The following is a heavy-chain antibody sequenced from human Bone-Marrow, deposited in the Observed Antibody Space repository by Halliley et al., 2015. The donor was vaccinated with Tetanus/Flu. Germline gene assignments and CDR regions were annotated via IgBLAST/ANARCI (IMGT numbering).Heavy chain of an antibody. CDR1: GGSITPYY. V-gene: IGHV4-59*01. Sequence: TLSLTCTVSGGSITPYYWSWIRQPPGKGLEWIGYIYYSGSTNYNPSLKSRVTISIDTSKNQFSLKLNSVTAADTAMYYCARRAAAGVGFFDNWFAPWGQGTLVTVSS. CDR2: IYYSGST. J-gene: IGHJ5*02. CDR3: ARRAAAGVGFFDNWFAP. D-gene: IGHD6-13*01.